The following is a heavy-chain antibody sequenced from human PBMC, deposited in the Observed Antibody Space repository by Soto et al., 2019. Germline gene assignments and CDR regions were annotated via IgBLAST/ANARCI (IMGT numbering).Heavy chain of an antibody. V-gene: IGHV5-51*01. Sequence: GESLKISSKVSGYTYTSYWIAWMRQMPGKGLEWMGIIYPDDSDTRYSPSFQGQVTISANKSISTAYLQWSSLKASDTAMYYCASSVATAGDYWGQGTLVTVSS. CDR2: IYPDDSDT. J-gene: IGHJ4*02. CDR1: GYTYTSYW. CDR3: ASSVATAGDY. D-gene: IGHD6-13*01.